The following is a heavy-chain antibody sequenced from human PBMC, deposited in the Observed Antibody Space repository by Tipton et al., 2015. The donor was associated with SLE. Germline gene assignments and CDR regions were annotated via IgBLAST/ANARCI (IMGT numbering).Heavy chain of an antibody. CDR3: ARDAPRAYGSGRPFDY. CDR1: GFNFSSYE. V-gene: IGHV3-48*03. CDR2: ISSSGSTI. Sequence: SLRLSCAASGFNFSSYEMNWVRQAPGKGLEWVSYISSSGSTIYYADSVKGRFTISRDNAKNSLYLQMNSLRAEDTAVYYCARDAPRAYGSGRPFDYWGQGTLVTVSS. D-gene: IGHD3-10*01. J-gene: IGHJ4*02.